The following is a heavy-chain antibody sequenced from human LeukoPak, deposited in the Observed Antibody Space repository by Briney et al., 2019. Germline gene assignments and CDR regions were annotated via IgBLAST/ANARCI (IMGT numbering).Heavy chain of an antibody. J-gene: IGHJ3*02. CDR3: ATEGPLWEPRWDEAFHI. V-gene: IGHV4-4*07. Sequence: PSETLSLTCTVSGGSMSSSYWNWIRQPAGKGLEWIGRIYTSGTTNYKPSLKSRVTVSVDTSKNQFSLKLRSVTAADTAVYYCATEGPLWEPRWDEAFHIWGQGTMVAVAP. CDR2: IYTSGTT. D-gene: IGHD1-26*01. CDR1: GGSMSSSY.